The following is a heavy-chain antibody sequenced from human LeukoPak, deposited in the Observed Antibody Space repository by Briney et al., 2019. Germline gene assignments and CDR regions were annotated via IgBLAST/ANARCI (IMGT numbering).Heavy chain of an antibody. V-gene: IGHV3-30*02. CDR1: GSTFSNYG. Sequence: GGSLRLSCAASGSTFSNYGMHWVRQAPGKGLEWVAFIRYDESNKYYADSVKGRFTISRDNSKNTLYVQMNSLRAEDTAVYYCATEVRYGYWGQGTLVTVSS. CDR3: ATEVRYGY. CDR2: IRYDESNK. D-gene: IGHD4-11*01. J-gene: IGHJ4*02.